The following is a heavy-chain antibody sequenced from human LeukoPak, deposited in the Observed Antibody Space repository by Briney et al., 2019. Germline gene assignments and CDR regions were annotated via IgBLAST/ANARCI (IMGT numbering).Heavy chain of an antibody. CDR2: ISWNSGST. D-gene: IGHD6-13*01. CDR1: GFTFDDYA. Sequence: GGSLRLSCAASGFTFDDYAMHWVRHAPGKGLEWVSGISWNSGSTYYADSVKGRFTISRDNSKNTLYLQMNSLRAEDTAVYYCAKRASFRIAAKLYYFDYWGQGTLVTVSS. V-gene: IGHV3-23*01. J-gene: IGHJ4*02. CDR3: AKRASFRIAAKLYYFDY.